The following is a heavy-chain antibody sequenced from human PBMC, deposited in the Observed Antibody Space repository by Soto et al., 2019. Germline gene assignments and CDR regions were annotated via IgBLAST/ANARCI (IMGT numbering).Heavy chain of an antibody. V-gene: IGHV1-69*01. CDR1: GGSFSDFA. CDR3: ARGSIAAVPAALSSYDDYTNYRFDS. D-gene: IGHD4-4*01. Sequence: QVQLAQSGAEVRKPGSSVKVSCRASGGSFSDFAFSWVRQAPGQGLEWMGGIIPMFAATKYAQRFSGRVTIPAEAPTMTVYLALISLPSDDSAVHYCARGSIAAVPAALSSYDDYTNYRFDSWGQGTLVSVSS. CDR2: IIPMFAAT. J-gene: IGHJ4*02.